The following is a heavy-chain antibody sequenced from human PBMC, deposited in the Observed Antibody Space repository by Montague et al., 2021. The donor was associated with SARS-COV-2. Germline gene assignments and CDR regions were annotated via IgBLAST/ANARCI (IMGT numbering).Heavy chain of an antibody. Sequence: TLSLTCAVYGGSFSGYYWSWIRQHPGKGLEWIGYIYYSGSTYYNPSXXSRVTISVDTSKNQFSLKLSSVTAADTAVYYCARAPATIFGVVKQIDYWGQGTLVTASS. CDR3: ARAPATIFGVVKQIDY. V-gene: IGHV4-31*11. CDR1: GGSFSGYY. J-gene: IGHJ4*02. D-gene: IGHD3-3*01. CDR2: IYYSGST.